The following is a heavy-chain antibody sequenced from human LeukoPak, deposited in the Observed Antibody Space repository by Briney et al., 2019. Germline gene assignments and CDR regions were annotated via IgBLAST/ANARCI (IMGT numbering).Heavy chain of an antibody. CDR2: ISYDGSNK. CDR1: GFTFSSYA. J-gene: IGHJ4*02. CDR3: ARMHCGRDCYHDY. D-gene: IGHD2-21*02. V-gene: IGHV3-30*01. Sequence: PGRSLRLSCAASGFTFSSYAMHWVRQAPGKGLEWVAVISYDGSNKYYADSVKGRFTISRDNSKNTLYLQMNSLRAEDTAVYYCARMHCGRDCYHDYGGQGTLVTVSS.